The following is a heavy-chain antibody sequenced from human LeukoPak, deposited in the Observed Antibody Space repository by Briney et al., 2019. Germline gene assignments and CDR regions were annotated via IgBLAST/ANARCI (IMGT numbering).Heavy chain of an antibody. J-gene: IGHJ3*02. CDR1: GYSSTSYW. CDR3: ARRLTMVRGVSAFDI. V-gene: IGHV5-51*01. CDR2: IYPGDSDT. Sequence: GESLKISCKGSGYSSTSYWIGWVRQMPGKGLEWMGIIYPGDSDTRYSPSFQGQVTISADKSISTAYLQWSSLKASDTAMYYCARRLTMVRGVSAFDIWGQGTMVTVSS. D-gene: IGHD3-10*01.